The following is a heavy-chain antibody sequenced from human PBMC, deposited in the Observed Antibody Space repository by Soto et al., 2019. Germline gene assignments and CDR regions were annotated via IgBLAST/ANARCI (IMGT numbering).Heavy chain of an antibody. D-gene: IGHD2-2*01. Sequence: EVQLLESGGGLVQPGGSLRLSCAASGFTFSSYAMSWVRQAPGKGLEWVSAISGSGGSTYYADSVKGRFTISRDNSKNTLYLQMNSLRAEDTAVYYCAKGGGYCSSTSCYLRDYYYLDVCGKGTKVTVSS. J-gene: IGHJ6*03. CDR1: GFTFSSYA. CDR2: ISGSGGST. CDR3: AKGGGYCSSTSCYLRDYYYLDV. V-gene: IGHV3-23*01.